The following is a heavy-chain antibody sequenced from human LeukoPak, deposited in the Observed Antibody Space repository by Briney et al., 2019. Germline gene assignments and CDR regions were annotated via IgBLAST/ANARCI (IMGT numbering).Heavy chain of an antibody. CDR3: AREGRYYDDAFDI. CDR1: GYTFTSYD. J-gene: IGHJ3*02. D-gene: IGHD3-22*01. Sequence: ASVKVSCKASGYTFTSYDINWVRQVTGQGLEWMGWMNPNSGNTGYAQKFQGRVTITRNTSISTAYMELSSLRSEDTAVYYCAREGRYYDDAFDIWGQGTMVTVSS. V-gene: IGHV1-8*03. CDR2: MNPNSGNT.